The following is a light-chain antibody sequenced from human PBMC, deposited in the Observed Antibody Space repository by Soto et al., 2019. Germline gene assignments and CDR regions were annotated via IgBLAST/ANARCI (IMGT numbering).Light chain of an antibody. CDR2: EVS. Sequence: QSVLTQPASVSGSPGQSITISCTGTSSDVGGYNYVSWYQQHPGKAPKLMIYEVSNRPSGVSNRFSGSKSGNTASLTISGLQAEDEADYYCSSYTSSSTSSYVFGTGTKVT. CDR3: SSYTSSSTSSYV. V-gene: IGLV2-14*01. CDR1: SSDVGGYNY. J-gene: IGLJ1*01.